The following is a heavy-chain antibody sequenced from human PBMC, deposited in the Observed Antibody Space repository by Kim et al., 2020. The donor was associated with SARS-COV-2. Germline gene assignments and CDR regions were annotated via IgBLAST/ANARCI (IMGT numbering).Heavy chain of an antibody. Sequence: SETLSLTCAVSGGSISSGGYSWSWIRQPPGKGLEWIGYIYHSGSTYYNPSLKSRVTISVDRSKNQFSLKLSSVTAADTAVYYCARVAKRFTIFGVVTTANYYYMDVWGKGTTVTVSS. CDR1: GGSISSGGYS. V-gene: IGHV4-30-2*01. CDR3: ARVAKRFTIFGVVTTANYYYMDV. J-gene: IGHJ6*03. D-gene: IGHD3-3*01. CDR2: IYHSGST.